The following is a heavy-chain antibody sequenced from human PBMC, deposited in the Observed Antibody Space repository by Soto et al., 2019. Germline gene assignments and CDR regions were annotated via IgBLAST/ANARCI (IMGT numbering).Heavy chain of an antibody. V-gene: IGHV3-15*01. Sequence: EVQLVESGGGLVKTGESLRLSCAVSGATFRNLWMAWVRQPPGKGLEWIGRIKSKFDGETTDYAAPVNGRFIISRDDSKNTLFLQMNSLKSYDTAVYYCTTDRPYTYGGVITTWGQGTKVTVSS. CDR1: GATFRNLW. CDR3: TTDRPYTYGGVITT. J-gene: IGHJ3*01. D-gene: IGHD3-16*02. CDR2: IKSKFDGETT.